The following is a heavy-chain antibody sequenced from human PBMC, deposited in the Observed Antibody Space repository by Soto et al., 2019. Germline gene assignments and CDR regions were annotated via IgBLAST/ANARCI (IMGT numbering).Heavy chain of an antibody. V-gene: IGHV3-74*01. CDR1: GFTFNTHW. CDR2: IYFDGITT. J-gene: IGHJ4*02. CDR3: ARGGAMGVDY. D-gene: IGHD1-26*01. Sequence: GGSLRLSCTASGFTFNTHWMHWVRQAPGKGLVWVSRIYFDGITTNYADSVKGRLTVSRDNAKNTVYLHVNTLRDEDAAVYYCARGGAMGVDYWGQGTLVTVSS.